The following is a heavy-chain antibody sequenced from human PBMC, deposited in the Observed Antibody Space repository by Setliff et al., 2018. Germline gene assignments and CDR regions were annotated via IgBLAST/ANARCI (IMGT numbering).Heavy chain of an antibody. CDR2: FRGGGGPT. CDR3: ARDGGEY. CDR1: GFTFSSYA. V-gene: IGHV3-23*01. D-gene: IGHD3-16*01. J-gene: IGHJ4*02. Sequence: GALRLSCAASGFTFSSYAMSWVRQAPGMGLDWVSSFRGGGGPTYYADSVKGRFTISRDNAKNSLFLQMNSLRAEDTAVYYCARDGGEYWGQGTLVTVSS.